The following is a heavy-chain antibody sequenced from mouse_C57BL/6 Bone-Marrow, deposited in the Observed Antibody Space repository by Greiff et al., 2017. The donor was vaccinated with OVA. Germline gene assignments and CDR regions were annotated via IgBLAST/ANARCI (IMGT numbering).Heavy chain of an antibody. Sequence: EVQLVESGAELVRPGASVKLSCTASGFNIKDDYMHWVKQRPEQGLEWIGWIDPENGDTEYASKFQGKATITADTSSNTAYLQLSSLTSEVTAVYYCTTDYYYGSREKAWFAYWGQGTLVTVSA. J-gene: IGHJ3*01. D-gene: IGHD1-1*01. V-gene: IGHV14-4*01. CDR1: GFNIKDDY. CDR2: IDPENGDT. CDR3: TTDYYYGSREKAWFAY.